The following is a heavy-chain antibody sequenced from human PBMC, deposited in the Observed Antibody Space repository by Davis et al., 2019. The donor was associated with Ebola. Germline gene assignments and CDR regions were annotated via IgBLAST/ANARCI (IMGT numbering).Heavy chain of an antibody. CDR2: INSDGSST. Sequence: GESLKISCAASGFTFSSYWMHWVRQAPGKGLVWVSRINSDGSSTSYADSVKGRFTISRDNAKNTLYLQMNSLRAEDTAVYYCAKARGYSRNWGQGTLVTVSS. D-gene: IGHD6-13*01. CDR3: AKARGYSRN. V-gene: IGHV3-74*01. J-gene: IGHJ4*02. CDR1: GFTFSSYW.